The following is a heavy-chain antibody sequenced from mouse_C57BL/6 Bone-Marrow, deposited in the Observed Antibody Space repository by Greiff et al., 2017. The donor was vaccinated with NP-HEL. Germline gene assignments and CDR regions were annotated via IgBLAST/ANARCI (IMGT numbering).Heavy chain of an antibody. V-gene: IGHV1-81*01. D-gene: IGHD2-3*01. CDR3: ARDDGYYSYYAMDY. CDR1: GYTFTSYG. J-gene: IGHJ4*01. Sequence: QVQLQQSGAELARPGASVKLSCKASGYTFTSYGISWVKQRTGQGLEWIGEIYPRSGNTYYNEKFKGKATLTADKSSSTAYMELRSLTSEDSAVYFCARDDGYYSYYAMDYWGQGTSVTVSS. CDR2: IYPRSGNT.